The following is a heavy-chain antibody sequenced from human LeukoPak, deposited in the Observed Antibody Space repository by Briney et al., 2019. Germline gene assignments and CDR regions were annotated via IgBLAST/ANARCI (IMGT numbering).Heavy chain of an antibody. Sequence: NPSETLSLTCTVSGGSISSYYWSWIRQPPGKGLEWIGDIYYSGTTNYNPSLKSRVTISVDTSKNQFSLMLNSATAADTAVYYCASRLQTTWVMDTWGQGTTVTVSS. CDR1: GGSISSYY. J-gene: IGHJ6*02. V-gene: IGHV4-59*01. CDR3: ASRLQTTWVMDT. CDR2: IYYSGTT. D-gene: IGHD4-17*01.